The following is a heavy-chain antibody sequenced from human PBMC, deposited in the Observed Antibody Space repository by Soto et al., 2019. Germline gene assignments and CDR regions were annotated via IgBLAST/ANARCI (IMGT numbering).Heavy chain of an antibody. Sequence: SGPTLVNPTQTLTLTCTFSGFSLSTSGVGVGWIRQPPGKALEWLALIYWNDDKRYSPSLKSRLTITKDTPKNQVVLTMTNMDPVDTATYSCARLTFTSSRVLFDYWGQGTLVTVSS. CDR1: GFSLSTSGVG. J-gene: IGHJ4*02. D-gene: IGHD2-2*01. CDR2: IYWNDDK. V-gene: IGHV2-5*01. CDR3: ARLTFTSSRVLFDY.